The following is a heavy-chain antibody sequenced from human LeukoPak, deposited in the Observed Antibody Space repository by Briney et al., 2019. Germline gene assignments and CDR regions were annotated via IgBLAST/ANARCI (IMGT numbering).Heavy chain of an antibody. Sequence: PGGTLRLPCAASGFTFSSYAMSWVRQAPGKGLEWVSAISGSGGSTYYADSVKGRFTISRDNSKNTLYLQKNSLRAEDTAVYYCAKSKVKVPSDAFDIWGQGTMVSVSS. CDR2: ISGSGGST. CDR1: GFTFSSYA. V-gene: IGHV3-23*01. D-gene: IGHD3-22*01. CDR3: AKSKVKVPSDAFDI. J-gene: IGHJ3*02.